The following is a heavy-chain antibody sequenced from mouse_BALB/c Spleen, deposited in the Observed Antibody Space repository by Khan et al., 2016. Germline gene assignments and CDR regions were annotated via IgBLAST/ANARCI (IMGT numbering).Heavy chain of an antibody. CDR3: AKGYYGNYDWYFDV. D-gene: IGHD2-1*01. V-gene: IGHV1-9*01. CDR1: GYTFSSYW. Sequence: QVQLQQSGAELMKPGASVKISCKATGYTFSSYWIEWVKQRPGHGLEWIGEILPGSGSTNYNEKFRGKATFTADTSSNTAYMQLSSLTSEDSAVYYCAKGYYGNYDWYFDVWGAGTTVTVSS. J-gene: IGHJ1*01. CDR2: ILPGSGST.